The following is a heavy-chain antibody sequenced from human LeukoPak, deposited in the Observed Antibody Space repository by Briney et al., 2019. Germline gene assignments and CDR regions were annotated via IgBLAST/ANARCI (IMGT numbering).Heavy chain of an antibody. J-gene: IGHJ5*02. CDR1: GFTFNDYY. CDR2: INIGGTNT. CDR3: ATDGAGFDT. V-gene: IGHV3-11*01. Sequence: GGSLRLSCAASGFTFNDYYMSWIRQAPGKGLEWLSYINIGGTNTHYADSVKGRFTISRDNAKKSLYLEMNNLRAEDTAVYYCATDGAGFDTWGEGVLVTVSS.